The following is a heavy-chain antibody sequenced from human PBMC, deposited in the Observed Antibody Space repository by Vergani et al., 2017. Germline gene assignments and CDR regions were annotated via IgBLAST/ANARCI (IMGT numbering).Heavy chain of an antibody. J-gene: IGHJ3*02. CDR3: ARRGTTVVTGDAFDI. CDR2: IYPGDSDT. CDR1: GYSFTSYW. V-gene: IGHV5-51*01. D-gene: IGHD4-23*01. Sequence: EVQLVQSGAEVKKPGESLKISCKCSGYSFTSYWIGWVRQMPGKGLEWMGIIYPGDSDTRYSPSFQGQVTISADKSSSTAYLQWSRLKASDTAMYYCARRGTTVVTGDAFDIWGQGTMVTVSS.